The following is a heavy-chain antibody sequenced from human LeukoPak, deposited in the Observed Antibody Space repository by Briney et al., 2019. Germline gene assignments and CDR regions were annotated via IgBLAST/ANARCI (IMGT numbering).Heavy chain of an antibody. CDR1: GFTFSSYS. V-gene: IGHV3-48*01. D-gene: IGHD3-3*01. CDR2: ISSSSSTI. J-gene: IGHJ4*02. CDR3: ARRTDIGLNYYDFWSGYYRD. Sequence: PGGSLRLSCAASGFTFSSYSMNWVRQAPGKGLEWVSYISSSSSTIYYADSVKGRFTISRDNAKNSLYLQMNSLRAEDTAVYSCARRTDIGLNYYDFWSGYYRDWGQGTLVTVSS.